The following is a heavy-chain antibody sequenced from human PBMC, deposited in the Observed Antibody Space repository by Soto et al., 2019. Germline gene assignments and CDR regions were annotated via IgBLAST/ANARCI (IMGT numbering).Heavy chain of an antibody. CDR2: INPKTGDT. J-gene: IGHJ5*02. V-gene: IGHV1-2*02. CDR3: ATGTNGTTGWYHP. Sequence: QVQLVQSGTEVMKPGASVTVSCKSSGYTFTDFYLHWLRQAPGQGLEWVGWINPKTGDTKSSQKFQGRVTMSRDTSVSTAYIDLTSLTSDDTAMYYCATGTNGTTGWYHPWGQGTRVTVSS. CDR1: GYTFTDFY. D-gene: IGHD1-1*01.